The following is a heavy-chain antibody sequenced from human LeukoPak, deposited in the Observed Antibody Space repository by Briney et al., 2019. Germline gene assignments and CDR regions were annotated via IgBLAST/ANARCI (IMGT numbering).Heavy chain of an antibody. CDR1: GYSISSGYY. CDR3: ARVRGYCSSTICYRYYFDY. V-gene: IGHV4-38-2*02. CDR2: IYHSGST. J-gene: IGHJ4*02. D-gene: IGHD2-2*01. Sequence: SETLSLTCTVSGYSISSGYYWGWIRQPPGKGLEWIGTIYHSGSTYYNPSLKSRFTISVDTSKNQFSLKLTSVTAADTAVYCCARVRGYCSSTICYRYYFDYWGQGTLVTVSS.